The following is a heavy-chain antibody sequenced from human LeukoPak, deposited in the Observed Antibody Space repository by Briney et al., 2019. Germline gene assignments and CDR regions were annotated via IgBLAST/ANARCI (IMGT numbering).Heavy chain of an antibody. D-gene: IGHD4-17*01. CDR1: GYTFTSYG. Sequence: ASVKVSCKASGYTFTSYGISWVRQAPGQGLEWMGGFDPEDGETIYAQKFQGRVTMTEDTSTDTAYMELSSLRSEDTAVYYCATDLMTTVTKTEIDDYWGQGTLVTVSS. CDR2: FDPEDGET. J-gene: IGHJ4*02. V-gene: IGHV1-24*01. CDR3: ATDLMTTVTKTEIDDY.